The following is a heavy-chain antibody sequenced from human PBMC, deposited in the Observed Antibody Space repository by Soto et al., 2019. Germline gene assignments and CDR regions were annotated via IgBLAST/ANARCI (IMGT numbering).Heavy chain of an antibody. Sequence: QVQLQESGPGLVKPSGTLSLTCAVSGGSISSSNWWSWVRQPPGKGLEGIAEIYHSGSTNYNTSRKSPVTISIDKSKNEFTLKLSSVTAADTAVYYCASGGYFDYWGQGTLGTVSS. J-gene: IGHJ4*02. CDR3: ASGGYFDY. CDR2: IYHSGST. D-gene: IGHD3-16*01. CDR1: GGSISSSNW. V-gene: IGHV4-4*02.